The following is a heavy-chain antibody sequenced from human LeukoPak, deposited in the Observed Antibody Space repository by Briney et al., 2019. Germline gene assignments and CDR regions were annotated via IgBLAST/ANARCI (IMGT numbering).Heavy chain of an antibody. CDR1: GYSFTTDN. CDR2: INPSAGNT. V-gene: IGHV1-46*01. CDR3: ARGKYGDWYFDY. Sequence: ASVKVSCKASGYSFTTDNMHWVRQAPGHGLEWMGFINPSAGNTAYAQKFQGRVTMTRDTSTSTVYMDLTSLRSDDTAVYYCARGKYGDWYFDYWGQGSLVTVSS. J-gene: IGHJ4*01. D-gene: IGHD4-17*01.